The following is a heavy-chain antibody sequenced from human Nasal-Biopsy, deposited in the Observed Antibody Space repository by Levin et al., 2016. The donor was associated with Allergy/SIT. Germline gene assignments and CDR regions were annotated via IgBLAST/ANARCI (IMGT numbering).Heavy chain of an antibody. Sequence: GESLKISCKGSGYRFSDYWIAWVRLVPGKGLEWMGSIFPGDSDAKYSPSFQGHVTISADKSISTAYLQWSSLKASDTAMYYCARTEVRGLIRDDTFDIWGQGTMVTVSS. J-gene: IGHJ3*02. D-gene: IGHD3-10*01. V-gene: IGHV5-51*01. CDR2: IFPGDSDA. CDR3: ARTEVRGLIRDDTFDI. CDR1: GYRFSDYW.